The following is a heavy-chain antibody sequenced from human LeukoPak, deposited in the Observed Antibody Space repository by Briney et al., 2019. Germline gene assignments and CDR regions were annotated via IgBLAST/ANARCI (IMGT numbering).Heavy chain of an antibody. D-gene: IGHD6-19*01. J-gene: IGHJ3*02. CDR3: ASLKNSGWGNAFHI. CDR2: IKQDGSEK. CDR1: GFTFSSYA. Sequence: PGGSLRLSCAASGFTFSSYAMHWVRQAPGKGLEWVANIKQDGSEKYYVDSVKGRFTISRDNAKNSLYLQMNSLRAEDTAVYYCASLKNSGWGNAFHIWGQGTMVTVSS. V-gene: IGHV3-7*01.